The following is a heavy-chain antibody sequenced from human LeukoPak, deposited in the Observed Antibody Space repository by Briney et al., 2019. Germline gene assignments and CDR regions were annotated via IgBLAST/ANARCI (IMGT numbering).Heavy chain of an antibody. CDR1: GVSISTYY. CDR3: VRLLPSTGEWAFDI. D-gene: IGHD3-22*01. CDR2: ISNSGST. Sequence: SETLSLTCTVSGVSISTYYWSWIRQPPGEGLEWIGYISNSGSTNYNPSLTSRVTISVDTSKNQLSLKLTSVTAADTAVYYCVRLLPSTGEWAFDIWGQGTMVSVSS. J-gene: IGHJ3*02. V-gene: IGHV4-59*01.